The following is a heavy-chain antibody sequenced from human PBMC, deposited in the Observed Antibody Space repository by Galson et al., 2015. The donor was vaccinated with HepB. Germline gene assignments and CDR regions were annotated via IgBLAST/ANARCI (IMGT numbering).Heavy chain of an antibody. CDR1: GRSISDDY. CDR3: ARGGSSWEGFDY. Sequence: LSLTCTVSGRSISDDYWSWIRQPPGKGLEYIGYIYYGETTNYNPSLRSRVTISADTSKNQFSLKLNSVNETDTAVYYCARGGSSWEGFDYWGQGTLVVVSS. V-gene: IGHV4-59*01. J-gene: IGHJ4*02. CDR2: IYYGETT. D-gene: IGHD6-13*01.